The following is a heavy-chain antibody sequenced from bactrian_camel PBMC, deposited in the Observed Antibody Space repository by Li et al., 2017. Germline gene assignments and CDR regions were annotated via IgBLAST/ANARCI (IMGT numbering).Heavy chain of an antibody. V-gene: IGHV3S53*01. CDR3: AARTRGRCGLSYEFDY. J-gene: IGHJ4*01. Sequence: VQLVESGGGSVQAGGSLRLSCVASGATYSSNCMGWFRQAPGKEREVVATVDSNGVTKVAGSVKGRFTISKDNAKNTLYLQMSSLKPEDTAMYYCAARTRGRCGLSYEFDYWGQGTQVTVS. CDR2: VDSNGVT. CDR1: GATYSSNC. D-gene: IGHD3*01.